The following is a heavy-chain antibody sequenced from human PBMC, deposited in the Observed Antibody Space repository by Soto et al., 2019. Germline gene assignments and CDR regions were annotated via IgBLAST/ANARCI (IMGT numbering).Heavy chain of an antibody. D-gene: IGHD6-13*01. CDR3: VRAIAAADSA. V-gene: IGHV3-7*01. CDR1: GFTFSNYW. CDR2: IKQDGSIK. Sequence: GGSLRLSCAASGFTFSNYWMSWARQAPGKGLEWVANIKQDGSIKYYVDSVKGRFTISRDNAENSLFLQMNSLRAEDTAVYYCVRAIAAADSAWGQGTLVTVSS. J-gene: IGHJ1*01.